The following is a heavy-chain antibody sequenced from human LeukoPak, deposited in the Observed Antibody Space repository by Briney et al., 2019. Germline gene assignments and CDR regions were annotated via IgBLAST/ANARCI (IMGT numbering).Heavy chain of an antibody. CDR3: ARKREKAGGYDILTGYLPQYYYYGMDV. D-gene: IGHD3-9*01. V-gene: IGHV1-18*01. J-gene: IGHJ6*02. CDR1: GYTFTSYG. Sequence: ASVKVSCKASGYTFTSYGISWVRQAPGQGLEWMGWISAYNGSTNYAQKLQGRVTMTTDTSTSTAYMELRSLRSDDTAVYYCARKREKAGGYDILTGYLPQYYYYGMDVWGQGTTVTVSS. CDR2: ISAYNGST.